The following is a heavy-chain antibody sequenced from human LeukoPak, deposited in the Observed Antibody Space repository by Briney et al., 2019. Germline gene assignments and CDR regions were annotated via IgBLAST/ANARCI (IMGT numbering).Heavy chain of an antibody. CDR3: AGDLSYSLHYYGSGSYDY. D-gene: IGHD3-10*01. J-gene: IGHJ4*02. V-gene: IGHV3-7*01. CDR1: GFTFSSYW. Sequence: GGSLRLSCAASGFTFSSYWMSWVRQAPGKGLEWVANIKQDGSEKYYVDSVKGRFTISRDNAKNSLYLQMNSLRAEDTAVYYCAGDLSYSLHYYGSGSYDYWGQGTLVTVSS. CDR2: IKQDGSEK.